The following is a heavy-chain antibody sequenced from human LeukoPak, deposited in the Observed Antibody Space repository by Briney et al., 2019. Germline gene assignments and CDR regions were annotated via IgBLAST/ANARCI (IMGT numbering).Heavy chain of an antibody. J-gene: IGHJ5*02. Sequence: GESLKISCKGSGYSFTSYWIGWVRQMPGKGLEWMGIIYPGDSDTRYSPSFQGQVTISADKSISTAYLQWSSLKASDTAMYYCARTLGYCSGGSCYSYWFDPWGQGTPVTVSS. CDR2: IYPGDSDT. CDR1: GYSFTSYW. D-gene: IGHD2-15*01. V-gene: IGHV5-51*01. CDR3: ARTLGYCSGGSCYSYWFDP.